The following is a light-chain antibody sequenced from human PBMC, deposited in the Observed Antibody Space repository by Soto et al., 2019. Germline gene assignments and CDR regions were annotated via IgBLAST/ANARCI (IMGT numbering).Light chain of an antibody. CDR3: QQYNNWPRT. V-gene: IGKV3-15*01. CDR2: GAS. Sequence: EIVMTQSPATLSVSPGERATLSCRASQSVSSNLAWYQQKPGQAPRLLIYGASTRATGIPARLSGSGSGTEFTLTISSLQFEDFAVYYCQQYNNWPRTFGQGTKVEIK. CDR1: QSVSSN. J-gene: IGKJ1*01.